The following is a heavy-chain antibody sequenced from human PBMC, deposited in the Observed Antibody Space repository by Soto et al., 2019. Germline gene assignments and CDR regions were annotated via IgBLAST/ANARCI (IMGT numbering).Heavy chain of an antibody. CDR2: MNPNSGNT. J-gene: IGHJ4*02. CDR3: ARAPRVLDSGCYPYFDY. Sequence: ASVKVSCKASGYTFTSYDINWVRQATGQGLEWMGWMNPNSGNTGYAQKFQGRVTMTRNTSISTAYMELSSLRSEDTAVYYCARAPRVLDSGCYPYFDYWGQGTLVTVSS. D-gene: IGHD6-19*01. CDR1: GYTFTSYD. V-gene: IGHV1-8*01.